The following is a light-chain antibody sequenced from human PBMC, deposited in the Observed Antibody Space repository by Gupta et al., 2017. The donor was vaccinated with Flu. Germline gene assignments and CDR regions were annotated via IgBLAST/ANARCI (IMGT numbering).Light chain of an antibody. Sequence: GQAITSSCTGSSSDIGAYNYFSRYQQPPGKHPKFMIYDLNNRPSGVSSRFSGSTSGNTASLTISGLQAEDEDEYYCGADGAVGVFGGGTKVTVL. V-gene: IGLV2-14*03. CDR2: DLN. CDR1: SSDIGAYNY. CDR3: GADGAVGV. J-gene: IGLJ3*02.